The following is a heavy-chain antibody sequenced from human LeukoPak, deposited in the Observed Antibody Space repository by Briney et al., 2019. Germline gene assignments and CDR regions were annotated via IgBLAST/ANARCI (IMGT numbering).Heavy chain of an antibody. D-gene: IGHD3-10*01. CDR2: MYHSGST. V-gene: IGHV4-38-2*02. CDR3: ARHGGTYYYGSGIFVWFDP. J-gene: IGHJ5*02. CDR1: GYSISSGHY. Sequence: PSETLSLTCTVSGYSISSGHYWGWIRQPPGKGLEWIGSMYHSGSTYYNPPLKSRVTISVDTSKNQFSLKLSSVTAADTAVYYCARHGGTYYYGSGIFVWFDPWGQGTLVTVSS.